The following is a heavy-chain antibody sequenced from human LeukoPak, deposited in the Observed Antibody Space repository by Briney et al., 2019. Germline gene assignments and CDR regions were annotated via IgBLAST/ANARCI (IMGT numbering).Heavy chain of an antibody. D-gene: IGHD3-3*01. CDR3: ARQSYYDFWSGGMYYFDY. CDR2: IYYSGST. V-gene: IGHV4-39*01. J-gene: IGHJ4*02. Sequence: SETLSLTWTVSGGSISSSSYYWGWIRQPPGKGLEWIGSIYYSGSTYYNPSLKSRVTISVDTSKNQFSLKLSSVTAADTAVYYCARQSYYDFWSGGMYYFDYWGQGTLVTVSS. CDR1: GGSISSSSYY.